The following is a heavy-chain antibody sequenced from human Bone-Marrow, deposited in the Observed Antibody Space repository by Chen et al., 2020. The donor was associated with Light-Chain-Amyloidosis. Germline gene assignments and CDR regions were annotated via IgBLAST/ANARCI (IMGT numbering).Heavy chain of an antibody. V-gene: IGHV5-51*01. Sequence: EVQLEQSGPEVKKPGESLKISCKGSGYTFPNYWIGWVRQMPGKGLEWMGGIYPDASDARYSPSVEGPLTISADKSLPTAYLQWRSLKASDTAMYYRARRRDGYNFDYWGQGTLVTVSS. J-gene: IGHJ4*02. CDR1: GYTFPNYW. D-gene: IGHD5-12*01. CDR3: ARRRDGYNFDY. CDR2: IYPDASDA.